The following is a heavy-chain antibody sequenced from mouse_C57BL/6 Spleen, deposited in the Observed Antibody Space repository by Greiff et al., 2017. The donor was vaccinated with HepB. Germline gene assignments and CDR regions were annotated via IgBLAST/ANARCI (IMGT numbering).Heavy chain of an antibody. CDR1: GYTFTDYE. V-gene: IGHV1-15*01. CDR3: TPYDGYSWFAY. J-gene: IGHJ3*01. CDR2: IDPETGGT. Sequence: QVQLKESGAELVRPGASVTLSCKASGYTFTDYEMHWVKQTPVHGLEWIGAIDPETGGTAYNQKFKGKAILTADKSSSTAYMELRSLTSEDSAVYYCTPYDGYSWFAYWGQGTLVTVSA. D-gene: IGHD2-3*01.